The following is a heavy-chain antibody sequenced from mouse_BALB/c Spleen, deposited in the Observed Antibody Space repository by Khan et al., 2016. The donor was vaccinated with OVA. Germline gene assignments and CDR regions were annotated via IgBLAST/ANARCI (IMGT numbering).Heavy chain of an antibody. CDR3: ASELGRYCAMDY. J-gene: IGHJ4*01. Sequence: VQLKESGPGLVKPSQSLSLTCTVTGYSITSDYAWNWIRQFPGNKLEWMGCISYSGSTNYSPSLKSRIPITRDTSKNQFFLQLNSVTAEDTATYYCASELGRYCAMDYWGQGTSVTVSS. D-gene: IGHD4-1*01. CDR1: GYSITSDYA. CDR2: ISYSGST. V-gene: IGHV3-2*02.